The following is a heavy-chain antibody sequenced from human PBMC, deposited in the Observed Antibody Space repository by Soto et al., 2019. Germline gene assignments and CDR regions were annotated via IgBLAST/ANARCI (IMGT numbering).Heavy chain of an antibody. V-gene: IGHV3-21*01. J-gene: IGHJ5*02. D-gene: IGHD5-12*01. CDR1: GFTFSSYN. Sequence: EVQLVESGGDLVKPGGSLSLSCAASGFTFSSYNMNWVRQAPGKGLEWLSSISSSSTYIYYAHSVKGRLTISRDNAKNTMYMPKNTPGDEDTAVYYCERGWLRDPWNHWGQGTLVTVSS. CDR3: ERGWLRDPWNH. CDR2: ISSSSTYI.